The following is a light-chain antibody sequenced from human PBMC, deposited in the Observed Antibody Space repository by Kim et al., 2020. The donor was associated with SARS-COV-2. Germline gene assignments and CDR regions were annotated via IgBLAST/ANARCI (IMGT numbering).Light chain of an antibody. CDR3: SSYTSSSTWV. V-gene: IGLV2-14*03. CDR2: DVS. CDR1: RSDVSGYNY. Sequence: GQSITISCTGTRSDVSGYNYVSWYQQHPGKAPKLMIYDVSNRPSGVSNRFSGSKSGNTASLTISGLQAEDEADYYCSSYTSSSTWVFGGGTQLTVL. J-gene: IGLJ3*02.